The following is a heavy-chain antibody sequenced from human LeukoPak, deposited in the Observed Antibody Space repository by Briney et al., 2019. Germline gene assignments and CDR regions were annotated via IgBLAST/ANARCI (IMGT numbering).Heavy chain of an antibody. V-gene: IGHV4-34*01. CDR2: INHSGST. J-gene: IGHJ5*02. Sequence: SETLSLTCAVYDGSFSGYYWSWIRQPPGKGLEWIGEINHSGSTNYNPSLKSRVTISVDTSKNQFTLKLSSVTAADTAVYYCARDRQGYCSSTSCPRGFDPWGQGTLVTVSS. D-gene: IGHD2-2*01. CDR1: DGSFSGYY. CDR3: ARDRQGYCSSTSCPRGFDP.